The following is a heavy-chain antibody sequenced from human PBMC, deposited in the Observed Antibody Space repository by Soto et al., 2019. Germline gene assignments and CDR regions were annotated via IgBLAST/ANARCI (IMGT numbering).Heavy chain of an antibody. Sequence: PGGSLRLSCVASGFPFSIYSMDWVRQSPGKGLEWVSFITSDTSAIEYADSVKGRFTISRDNARNSLYLQMNSLRDEDTAVYYCVRDWPYGSRTEFSGMDVWGQGTTVTVSS. CDR1: GFPFSIYS. CDR2: ITSDTSAI. J-gene: IGHJ6*02. CDR3: VRDWPYGSRTEFSGMDV. V-gene: IGHV3-48*02. D-gene: IGHD2-15*01.